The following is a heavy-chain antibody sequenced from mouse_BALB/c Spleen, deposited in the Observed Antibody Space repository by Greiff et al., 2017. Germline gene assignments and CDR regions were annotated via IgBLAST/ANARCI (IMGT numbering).Heavy chain of an antibody. V-gene: IGHV3-6*02. CDR1: GYSITSGYY. D-gene: IGHD1-1*01. Sequence: EVQLQQSGPGLVKPSQSLSLTCSVTGYSITSGYYWNWIRQFPGNKLEWMGYISYDGSNNYNPSLKNRISITRDTSKNQFFLKLNSVTTEDTATYYCARDGVLDAMDYWGQGTSVTVSS. CDR3: ARDGVLDAMDY. CDR2: ISYDGSN. J-gene: IGHJ4*01.